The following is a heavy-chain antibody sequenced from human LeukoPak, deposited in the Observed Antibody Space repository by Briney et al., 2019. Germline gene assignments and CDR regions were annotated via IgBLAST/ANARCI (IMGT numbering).Heavy chain of an antibody. Sequence: SVKVSCKASGGTFSSYAISWVRQAPGQGLEWMGGIIPIFGTANYAQKFQGRVTITTDESTSTAYMELSSLRSEDTAVYYCARDRPPRIAARLHYYYYYMDVWGKGTTVTVSS. CDR3: ARDRPPRIAARLHYYYYYMDV. CDR2: IIPIFGTA. V-gene: IGHV1-69*05. CDR1: GGTFSSYA. J-gene: IGHJ6*03. D-gene: IGHD6-6*01.